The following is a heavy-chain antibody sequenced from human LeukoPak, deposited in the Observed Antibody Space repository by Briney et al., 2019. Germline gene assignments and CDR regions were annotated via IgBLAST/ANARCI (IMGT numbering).Heavy chain of an antibody. V-gene: IGHV3-30*18. CDR3: ANEASSGYVDY. CDR1: GFTFSSYG. D-gene: IGHD6-19*01. J-gene: IGHJ4*02. CDR2: ISYDGSNK. Sequence: GGSLRLSCAASGFTFSSYGMHWVRQAPGKGLEWVAVISYDGSNKYYADSVKGRFTISRDNSKNTLYLQMNSLRAEDTAVYYCANEASSGYVDYWGQGTLVTVSS.